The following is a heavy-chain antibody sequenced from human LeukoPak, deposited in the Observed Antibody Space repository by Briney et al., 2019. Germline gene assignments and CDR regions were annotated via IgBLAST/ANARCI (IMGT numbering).Heavy chain of an antibody. Sequence: GESLKISCKGSGYSFTSYWIGWVRQMPGKGLEWVGIIYPGDSDTTYSQSFQGQVTTSADKSISTAYLQWSSLKASDTAMYYCARRAHGDYRWFDPWGQGTLVTVSS. J-gene: IGHJ5*02. V-gene: IGHV5-51*01. CDR3: ARRAHGDYRWFDP. CDR1: GYSFTSYW. CDR2: IYPGDSDT. D-gene: IGHD4-17*01.